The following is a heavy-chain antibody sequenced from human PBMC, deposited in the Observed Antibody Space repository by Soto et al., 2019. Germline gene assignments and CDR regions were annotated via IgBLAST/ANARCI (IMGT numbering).Heavy chain of an antibody. CDR2: IDPSDSYT. V-gene: IGHV5-10-1*01. D-gene: IGHD3-10*01. CDR1: GYSFTSYW. J-gene: IGHJ6*02. CDR3: ARHEPPYGSGDNYYYYGMDV. Sequence: GESLKISCKGSGYSFTSYWISWVRQMPGKGLEWMGRIDPSDSYTNYSPSFQGHVTISADKSISTAYLQWSSLKASDTAMYYCARHEPPYGSGDNYYYYGMDVWGQGTTVTVSS.